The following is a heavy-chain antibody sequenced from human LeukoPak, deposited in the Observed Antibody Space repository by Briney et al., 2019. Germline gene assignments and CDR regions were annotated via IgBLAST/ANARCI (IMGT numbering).Heavy chain of an antibody. CDR1: GFTFNNYN. CDR2: INWNGGST. Sequence: GGSLRLSCAASGFTFNNYNMNWVRQAPGKGLEWVSGINWNGGSTGYADSVKGRFTISRDNAKNSLYLQMNSLGAEDTALYYCARDRRQWLAQEQIFFYFDYWGQGTLVTVSS. CDR3: ARDRRQWLAQEQIFFYFDY. J-gene: IGHJ4*02. V-gene: IGHV3-20*04. D-gene: IGHD6-19*01.